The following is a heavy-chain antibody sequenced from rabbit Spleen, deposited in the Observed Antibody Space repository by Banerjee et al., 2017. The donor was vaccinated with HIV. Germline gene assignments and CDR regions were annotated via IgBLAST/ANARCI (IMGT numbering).Heavy chain of an antibody. Sequence: QEQLVESGGGLVQPGGSLKLSCKASGFDFSDYGMSWVRQAPGKGLEWIGYIDPVFGITYYANWVNGRFSISRENAQNTVSLQMTSLTAADTATYFCARDGAGGSYFALWGQGTLVTVS. CDR3: ARDGAGGSYFAL. CDR2: IDPVFGIT. D-gene: IGHD8-1*01. CDR1: GFDFSDYG. V-gene: IGHV1S47*01. J-gene: IGHJ3*01.